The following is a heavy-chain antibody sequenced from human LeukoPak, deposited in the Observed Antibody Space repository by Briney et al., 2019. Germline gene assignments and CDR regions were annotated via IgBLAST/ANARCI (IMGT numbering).Heavy chain of an antibody. CDR1: GFTFGSYW. V-gene: IGHV3-7*01. J-gene: IGHJ4*02. CDR3: ARPNQWLVFDY. D-gene: IGHD6-19*01. CDR2: IKQDGSEK. Sequence: GGSLRLSCAASGFTFGSYWMSWVRQAPGKGLEWVANIKQDGSEKYYVDSVKGRFTISRDNAKNSLYLQMNSLRAEDTAVYYCARPNQWLVFDYWGQGTLVTVSS.